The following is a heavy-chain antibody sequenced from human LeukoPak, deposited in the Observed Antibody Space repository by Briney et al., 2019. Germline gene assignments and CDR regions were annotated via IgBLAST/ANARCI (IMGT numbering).Heavy chain of an antibody. J-gene: IGHJ1*01. CDR3: ARGSSPTKRIYFQH. Sequence: SETLSLTCTVSGGSISSSSHYWGWIRQPPGKGLEWIGSIYYSGSTYYNPSLKSRVTISVDTSKNQFSLKLSSVTAADTAVYYCARGSSPTKRIYFQHWGQGTLVTVSS. D-gene: IGHD2-8*01. CDR1: GGSISSSSHY. V-gene: IGHV4-39*07. CDR2: IYYSGST.